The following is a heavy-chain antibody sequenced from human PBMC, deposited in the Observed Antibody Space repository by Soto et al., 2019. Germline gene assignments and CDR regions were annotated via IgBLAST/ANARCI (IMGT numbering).Heavy chain of an antibody. V-gene: IGHV3-33*01. Sequence: QVQLVESGGDVVQPGRSLRLSCAASGFTFSSYGMHWVRQAPGKGLEWVAVIWYDGSNKYYADSVKGRFTISRDNSKNMVYLQMKSLRAEDTAVYYCARGYYTNGGRSYDYGDYWGQGTLVTVSS. D-gene: IGHD2-2*01. CDR3: ARGYYTNGGRSYDYGDY. CDR2: IWYDGSNK. J-gene: IGHJ4*02. CDR1: GFTFSSYG.